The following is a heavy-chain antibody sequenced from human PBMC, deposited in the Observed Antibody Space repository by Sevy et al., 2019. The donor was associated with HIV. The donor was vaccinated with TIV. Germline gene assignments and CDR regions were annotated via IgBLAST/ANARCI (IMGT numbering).Heavy chain of an antibody. V-gene: IGHV1-2*02. J-gene: IGHJ1*01. CDR2: INPNSGGT. CDR3: ARGWGYCSSTSCYTSAWAYFQH. Sequence: ASVKVSCKAYGYTFTGYYMHWVRQAPGQGLEWMGWINPNSGGTNYAQKFQGRVTMTRDTSISTAYMELSRLRSDDTAVYYCARGWGYCSSTSCYTSAWAYFQHWGQGTLVTVSS. CDR1: GYTFTGYY. D-gene: IGHD2-2*02.